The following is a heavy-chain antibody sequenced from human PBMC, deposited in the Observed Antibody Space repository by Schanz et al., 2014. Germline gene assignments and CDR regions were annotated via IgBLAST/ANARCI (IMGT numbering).Heavy chain of an antibody. CDR1: GYSFTPFP. J-gene: IGHJ4*02. Sequence: QVQLVQSGAEVKKPGASVKVSCKASGYSFTPFPIHWVRQAPGQRLEWMGWISTSNGNTNYIQKLQGRVTMTTDTSTSTAYMELRSLRSDDTAVYYCARDQSPYTNSSDVRYFDYWGQGSLVTVAS. V-gene: IGHV1-3*04. D-gene: IGHD6-6*01. CDR3: ARDQSPYTNSSDVRYFDY. CDR2: ISTSNGNT.